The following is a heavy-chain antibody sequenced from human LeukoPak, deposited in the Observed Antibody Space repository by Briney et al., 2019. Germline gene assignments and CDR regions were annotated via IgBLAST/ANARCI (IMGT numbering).Heavy chain of an antibody. V-gene: IGHV3-7*01. CDR3: ARDKSLWFGELLGPIDY. CDR2: IKQDGSEK. CDR1: GLTFSSYW. D-gene: IGHD3-10*01. Sequence: QTGGSLRLSCAASGLTFSSYWMSWVRQAPGKGLEWVANIKQDGSEKYYVDSVKGRFTISRDNAKNSLYLQMNSLRAEDTAVYYCARDKSLWFGELLGPIDYWGQGTPVTVSS. J-gene: IGHJ4*02.